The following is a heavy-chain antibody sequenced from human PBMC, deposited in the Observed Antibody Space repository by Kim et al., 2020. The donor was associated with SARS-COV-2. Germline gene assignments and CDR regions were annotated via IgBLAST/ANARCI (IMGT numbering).Heavy chain of an antibody. D-gene: IGHD5-12*01. V-gene: IGHV3-21*01. CDR2: I. Sequence: IYYADSVKGRFTISRDNAKNSLYLQMNSLRAEDTAVYYCARDKYGGYDFDYWGQGTLVTVSS. J-gene: IGHJ4*02. CDR3: ARDKYGGYDFDY.